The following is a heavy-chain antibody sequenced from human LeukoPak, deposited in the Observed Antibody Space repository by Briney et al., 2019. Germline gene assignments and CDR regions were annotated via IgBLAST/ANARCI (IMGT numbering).Heavy chain of an antibody. D-gene: IGHD4-11*01. CDR2: VSGSGDNT. V-gene: IGHV3-23*01. J-gene: IGHJ4*02. CDR1: GFPFSSYW. CDR3: ARWGNDYSQFDS. Sequence: PGGSLRLSCVASGFPFSSYWMTWVRQAPGKGLEWVSVVSGSGDNTNYADSVKGRFTISRDNSKNTLFLQMNSLRTEDTAVYFCARWGNDYSQFDSWGQGTLVTVS.